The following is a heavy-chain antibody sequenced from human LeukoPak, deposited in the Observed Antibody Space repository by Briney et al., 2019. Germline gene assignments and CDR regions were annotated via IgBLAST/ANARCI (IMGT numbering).Heavy chain of an antibody. V-gene: IGHV3-53*01. CDR1: GFNVITND. CDR3: ARGVEPLAANTLAY. Sequence: PGGSLRLSCAASGFNVITNDMTWVRQAPGKGLEWVSVLYSDGNTKYADSVQGRFTISRDNSKNTLYLEMNRLSPDDTAVYYCARGVEPLAANTLAYWGQGTLVTVSS. CDR2: LYSDGNT. J-gene: IGHJ4*02. D-gene: IGHD1-14*01.